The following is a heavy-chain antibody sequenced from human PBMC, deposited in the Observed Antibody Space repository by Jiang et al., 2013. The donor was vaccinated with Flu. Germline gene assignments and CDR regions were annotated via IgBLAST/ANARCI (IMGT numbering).Heavy chain of an antibody. V-gene: IGHV4-59*01. Sequence: GPGLVKPSETLSLTCTVSGGSISSYYWSWIRQPPGKGLEWIGYIYYSGSTNYNPSLKSRVTISVDTSKNQFSLKLSSVTAADTAVYYCARGGDGYNHGPLDYWGQGTLVTVSS. D-gene: IGHD5-24*01. CDR1: GGSISSYY. J-gene: IGHJ4*02. CDR3: ARGGDGYNHGPLDY. CDR2: IYYSGST.